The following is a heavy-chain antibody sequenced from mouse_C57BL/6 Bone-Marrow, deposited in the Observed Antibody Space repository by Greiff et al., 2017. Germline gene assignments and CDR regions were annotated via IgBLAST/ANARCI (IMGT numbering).Heavy chain of an antibody. CDR1: GFNIKDYY. D-gene: IGHD1-1*01. CDR2: IDPEDSET. Sequence: EVKLQQSGAELVKPGASVKLSCTASGFNIKDYYMHWVKQRTEQGLEWIGRIDPEDSETKYAPKFQGKATITADTSSNTAYLQLSSLTSEDTGVYYCAVYGSSFFAYWGQGTLVTVSA. CDR3: AVYGSSFFAY. J-gene: IGHJ3*01. V-gene: IGHV14-2*01.